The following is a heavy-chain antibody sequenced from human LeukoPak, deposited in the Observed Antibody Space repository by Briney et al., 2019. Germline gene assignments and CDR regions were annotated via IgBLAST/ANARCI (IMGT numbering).Heavy chain of an antibody. CDR1: GGSISSYY. J-gene: IGHJ4*02. CDR2: IKEDASEK. V-gene: IGHV3-7*03. CDR3: ARDYLGY. D-gene: IGHD3-10*01. Sequence: ETLSLTCTVSGGSISSYYWSWIRQPPGKGLEWVASIKEDASEKYHVDSVKGRFTISRDNARNSLYLQMNSLRPEDTAVYYCARDYLGYWGQGTLVTVSS.